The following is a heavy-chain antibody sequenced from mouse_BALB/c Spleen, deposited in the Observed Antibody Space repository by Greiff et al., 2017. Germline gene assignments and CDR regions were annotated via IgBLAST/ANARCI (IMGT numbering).Heavy chain of an antibody. V-gene: IGHV5-4*02. J-gene: IGHJ4*01. CDR2: ISDGGSYT. Sequence: EVQVVESGGGLVKPGGSLKLSCAASGFTFSDYYMYWVRQTPEKRLEWVATISDGGSYTYYPDSVKGRFTISRDNAKNNLYLQMSSLKSEDTAMYYCARDRGYYDAMDYWGQGTSVTVSS. CDR3: ARDRGYYDAMDY. CDR1: GFTFSDYY. D-gene: IGHD2-2*01.